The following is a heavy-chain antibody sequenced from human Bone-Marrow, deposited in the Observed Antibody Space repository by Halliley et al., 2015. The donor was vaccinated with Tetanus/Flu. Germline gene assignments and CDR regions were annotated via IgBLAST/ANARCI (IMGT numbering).Heavy chain of an antibody. V-gene: IGHV4-30-4*05. CDR2: FSSGRP. J-gene: IGHJ6*02. D-gene: IGHD3-10*01. Sequence: FSSGRPYHTPSLKSRVTLSVDTSKNQFSLRLTSVTAADTAVYYCARTAAQKEGILNYYYGLDVWGQGTTVTVSS. CDR3: ARTAAQKEGILNYYYGLDV.